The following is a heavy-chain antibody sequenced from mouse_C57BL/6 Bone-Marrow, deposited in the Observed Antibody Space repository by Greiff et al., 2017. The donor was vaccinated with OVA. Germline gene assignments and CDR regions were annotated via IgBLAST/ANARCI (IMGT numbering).Heavy chain of an antibody. Sequence: EVKLVESGGDLVKPGGSLKLSCAASGFTFSSYGMSWVRQTPDKRLEWVATISSGGSYTYYPDSVKGRFTTSRDNAKNTLYLQMSSLKSEDTAMYYCARQGYGYDRGAFAYWGQGTLVTVSA. J-gene: IGHJ3*01. D-gene: IGHD2-2*01. CDR1: GFTFSSYG. CDR2: ISSGGSYT. V-gene: IGHV5-6*01. CDR3: ARQGYGYDRGAFAY.